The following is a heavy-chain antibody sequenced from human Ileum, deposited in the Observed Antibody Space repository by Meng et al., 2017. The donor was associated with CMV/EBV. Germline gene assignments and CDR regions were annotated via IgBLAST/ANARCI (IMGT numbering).Heavy chain of an antibody. CDR3: ARQFIVGATIWFDT. D-gene: IGHD1-26*01. Sequence: SETLSLTCTVSGDSISRDYWSWIRQPPGKGLEWIGYIYYSGNTNYNPSLTSRATISVDTSKNQFSLKVNFVTAADTAVYYCARQFIVGATIWFDTWGQGNLVTVSS. J-gene: IGHJ5*02. CDR2: IYYSGNT. V-gene: IGHV4-59*01. CDR1: GDSISRDY.